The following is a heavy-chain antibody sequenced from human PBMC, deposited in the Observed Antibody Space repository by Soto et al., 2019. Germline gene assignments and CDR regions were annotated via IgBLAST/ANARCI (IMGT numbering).Heavy chain of an antibody. CDR1: GGPVSSGGHY. J-gene: IGHJ5*02. V-gene: IGHV4-31*03. Sequence: SETLSLTCTVSGGPVSSGGHYWSWFRQHPGKGLEWIGYIYYTGRTDYNPSLKSRVIISLDTSKSQFSLKLSSVTAADTAVYYCARKLWLGENLGFDPWGQGTLVTVSS. D-gene: IGHD3-10*01. CDR2: IYYTGRT. CDR3: ARKLWLGENLGFDP.